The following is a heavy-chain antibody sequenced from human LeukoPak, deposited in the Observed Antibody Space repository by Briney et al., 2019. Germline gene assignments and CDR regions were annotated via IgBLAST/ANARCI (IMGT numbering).Heavy chain of an antibody. CDR3: ARDGRRRDYCDSGSCYWYFDL. CDR1: GFSFSSYT. V-gene: IGHV3-21*01. Sequence: PGGSLRLSCAASGFSFSSYTMNWVRQAPGKGLEWVSSISSSSSYIYYADSLKGRFTISRDSAKNSLYLQMNSLRAEDTAVYYCARDGRRRDYCDSGSCYWYFDLWGRGTLVTVSS. J-gene: IGHJ2*01. D-gene: IGHD2-15*01. CDR2: ISSSSSYI.